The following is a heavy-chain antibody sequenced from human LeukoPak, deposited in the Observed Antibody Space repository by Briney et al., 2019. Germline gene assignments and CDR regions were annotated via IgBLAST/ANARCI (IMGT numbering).Heavy chain of an antibody. D-gene: IGHD3-10*01. CDR2: MYIRGST. Sequence: SETLSLTCTVPGGSISSYYWSWIRQPAGKGLEWIGRMYIRGSTDYNPSLKSRVTISVDTSKNQFSLKLNSVTAADTAVYYCARIGYGSGSPTNLWGQGTLVTVSS. J-gene: IGHJ5*02. CDR3: ARIGYGSGSPTNL. V-gene: IGHV4-4*07. CDR1: GGSISSYY.